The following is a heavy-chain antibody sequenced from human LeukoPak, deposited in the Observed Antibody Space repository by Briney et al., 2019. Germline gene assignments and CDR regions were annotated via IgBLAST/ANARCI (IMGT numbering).Heavy chain of an antibody. Sequence: GGSLRLSCAASGFTFSSYEMNWARQAPGKGLEWVSYISSSGSTIYYADSVKGRFTISRDNAKNSLYLQMNSLRAEDTAVYYCARDVYNWNDGMDVWGQGTTVTVSS. CDR1: GFTFSSYE. J-gene: IGHJ6*02. D-gene: IGHD1-20*01. V-gene: IGHV3-48*03. CDR2: ISSSGSTI. CDR3: ARDVYNWNDGMDV.